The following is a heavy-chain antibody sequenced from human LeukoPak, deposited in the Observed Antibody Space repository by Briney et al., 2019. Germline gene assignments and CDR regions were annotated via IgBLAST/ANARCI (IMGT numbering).Heavy chain of an antibody. J-gene: IGHJ5*02. V-gene: IGHV1-2*04. Sequence: ASVKVSCKASGYTFTGYYMHWVRQAPGQGLEWMGWINPNSGGTNYAQKFQGWVTMTRDTSISTAYMELSRLRSDDTAVYYCARGGYYYGSGSFDWFDPWGQGTLDTVSS. CDR1: GYTFTGYY. CDR3: ARGGYYYGSGSFDWFDP. D-gene: IGHD3-10*01. CDR2: INPNSGGT.